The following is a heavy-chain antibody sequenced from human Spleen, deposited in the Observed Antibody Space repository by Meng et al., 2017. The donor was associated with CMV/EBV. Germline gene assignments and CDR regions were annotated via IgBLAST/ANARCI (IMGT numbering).Heavy chain of an antibody. CDR3: AREARKRGEMGL. J-gene: IGHJ4*02. CDR1: GFTFSSYA. V-gene: IGHV3-64*02. CDR2: ISSNGGST. D-gene: IGHD5-24*01. Sequence: GESLKISCAASGFTFSSYAMHWVRQAPGKGLEYVSAISSNGGSTYYADSVKGRFTISRDNSKNTLYLQMGSLRAEDTAVYYCAREARKRGEMGLWGQGTLVTVSS.